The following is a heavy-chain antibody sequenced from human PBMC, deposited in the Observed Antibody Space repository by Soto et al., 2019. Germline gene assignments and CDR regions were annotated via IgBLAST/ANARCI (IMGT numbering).Heavy chain of an antibody. CDR2: ISSSSSYT. CDR3: ARSYTYYYDSSGPNAFDI. CDR1: GFTFSDYY. Sequence: PGGSLRLSCAASGFTFSDYYMSWIRQAPGKRLEWVSYISSSSSYTNYADSVKGRFTISRDNAKNSLYLQMNSLRAEDTAVYYCARSYTYYYDSSGPNAFDIWGQGTMVTVSS. J-gene: IGHJ3*02. V-gene: IGHV3-11*06. D-gene: IGHD3-22*01.